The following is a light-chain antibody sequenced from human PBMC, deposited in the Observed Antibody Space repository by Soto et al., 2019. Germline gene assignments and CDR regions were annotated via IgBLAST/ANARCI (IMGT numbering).Light chain of an antibody. V-gene: IGKV1-5*01. CDR1: QSISSW. CDR2: DAS. Sequence: DIQMTQSPSTLSGSVGDRVTITCRASQSISSWLAWYQQKPGKAPKLLIYDASSLESGVPSRFSGSGSGTEFTLTISSLQPDDFAAYYCQQYNSYPLTFGGGTKVDIK. CDR3: QQYNSYPLT. J-gene: IGKJ4*01.